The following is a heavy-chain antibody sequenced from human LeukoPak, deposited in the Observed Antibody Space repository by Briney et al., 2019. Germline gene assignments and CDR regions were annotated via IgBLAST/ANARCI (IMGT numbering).Heavy chain of an antibody. Sequence: PGGSLRLSCAASGFTFSSCWMNWVRQAPGKGREWVSSISSSSSYIYYADSVKGRFTISRDNAKNTLYLQMNSLRAEDTAVYYCARDIAVAGPNWFDPWGQGTLVTVSS. V-gene: IGHV3-21*01. CDR3: ARDIAVAGPNWFDP. J-gene: IGHJ5*02. CDR2: ISSSSSYI. CDR1: GFTFSSCW. D-gene: IGHD6-19*01.